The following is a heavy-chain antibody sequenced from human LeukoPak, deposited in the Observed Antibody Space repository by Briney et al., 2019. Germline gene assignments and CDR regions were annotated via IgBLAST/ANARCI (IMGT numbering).Heavy chain of an antibody. CDR1: GYTFTSYY. Sequence: GASVKVSCKASGYTFTSYYMHWVRQAPGQGLEWMGIINPSGGSTSYAQKFQGRVTITRNTSISTAYMELSSLRSEDTAVYYCARPYYDFWSGYYYFDYWGQGTLFTVSS. D-gene: IGHD3-3*01. V-gene: IGHV1-46*01. J-gene: IGHJ4*02. CDR3: ARPYYDFWSGYYYFDY. CDR2: INPSGGST.